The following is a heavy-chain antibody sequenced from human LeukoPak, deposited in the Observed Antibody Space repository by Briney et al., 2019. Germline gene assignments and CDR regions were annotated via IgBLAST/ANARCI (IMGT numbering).Heavy chain of an antibody. CDR1: GFTFSSYA. CDR3: AKGPVAVAGYYFDH. V-gene: IGHV3-23*01. J-gene: IGHJ4*02. D-gene: IGHD6-19*01. Sequence: PGGSLRLSCAASGFTFSSYAMSWVRQAPGKGLEWVSSISGSGGTTYYADSVKGRFTISRDNPNNTLDLQMNSLTAEDTAVYYCAKGPVAVAGYYFDHRGQGTLVTVSS. CDR2: ISGSGGTT.